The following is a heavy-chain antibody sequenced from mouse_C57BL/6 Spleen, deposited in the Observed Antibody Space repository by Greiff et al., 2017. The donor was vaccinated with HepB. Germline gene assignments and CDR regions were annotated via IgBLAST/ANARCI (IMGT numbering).Heavy chain of an antibody. CDR2: ISDGGSYT. CDR3: ARDQGDYDGFDD. D-gene: IGHD2-4*01. Sequence: EVKLQESGGGLVKPGGSLKLSCAASGFTFSSYAMSWVRQTPEKRLEWVATISDGGSYTYYPDNVKGRFTISRDNAKNNLYLQMSHLKSEDTAMYYCARDQGDYDGFDDWGQGTTLTVSS. CDR1: GFTFSSYA. V-gene: IGHV5-4*01. J-gene: IGHJ2*01.